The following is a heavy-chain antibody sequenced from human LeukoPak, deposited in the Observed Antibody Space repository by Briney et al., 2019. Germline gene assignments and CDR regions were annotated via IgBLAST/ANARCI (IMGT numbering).Heavy chain of an antibody. CDR1: GITFSDYA. J-gene: IGHJ4*02. Sequence: GGSLRLSRVASGITFSDYAVSWVRQAPEKGLDWVPVISGSAHKIRYADSVKGRVTISRDNSENIVYLQMNNLRAEDTAVYYCAGRVTGYSSGYVYWGQGTLVTVSS. CDR2: ISGSAHKI. D-gene: IGHD5-18*01. CDR3: AGRVTGYSSGYVY. V-gene: IGHV3-23*01.